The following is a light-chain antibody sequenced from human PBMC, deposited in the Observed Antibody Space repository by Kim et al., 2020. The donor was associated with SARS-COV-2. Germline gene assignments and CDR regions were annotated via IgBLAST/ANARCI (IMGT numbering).Light chain of an antibody. CDR3: QVWDSSSDHPNYV. J-gene: IGLJ1*01. Sequence: GKTARITCGGNNIGSKSVHGYQQKPGQAPVLVIYYDSDRPSGIPERFSGSNSGNTATLTISRVEAGDEADYYCQVWDSSSDHPNYVFGTGTKVTVL. CDR2: YDS. CDR1: NIGSKS. V-gene: IGLV3-21*04.